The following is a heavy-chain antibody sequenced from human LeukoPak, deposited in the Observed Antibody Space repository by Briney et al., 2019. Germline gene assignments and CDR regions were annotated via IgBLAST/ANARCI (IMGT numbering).Heavy chain of an antibody. D-gene: IGHD3-9*01. CDR1: GFTFSSYE. V-gene: IGHV3-48*03. CDR2: ISSSGSTI. CDR3: ARGALRYSRGAFGI. Sequence: GGSLRLSCAASGFTFSSYEMNWVRQAPGKGLEGVSYISSSGSTIYYADSVKGRFTISRDNAKNSLYLQMNSLRAEDTAVYYCARGALRYSRGAFGIWGQGTMVTVSS. J-gene: IGHJ3*02.